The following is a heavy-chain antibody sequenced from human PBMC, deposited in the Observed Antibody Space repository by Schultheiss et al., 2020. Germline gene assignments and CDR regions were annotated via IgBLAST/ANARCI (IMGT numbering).Heavy chain of an antibody. J-gene: IGHJ4*02. D-gene: IGHD1-26*01. Sequence: ESLKISCTASGVIFGDYAMTWIRQAPGKGLEWIGEINHSGSTNYNPSLKSRVIISVDTSKNQFSLKLNSVTAADTTVYYCARRTYSGSYYYFDYWGQGTLVTVSS. CDR2: INHSGST. V-gene: IGHV4-34*01. CDR1: GVIFGDYA. CDR3: ARRTYSGSYYYFDY.